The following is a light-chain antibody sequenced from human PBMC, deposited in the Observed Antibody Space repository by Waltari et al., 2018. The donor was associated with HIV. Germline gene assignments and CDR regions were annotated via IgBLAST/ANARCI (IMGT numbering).Light chain of an antibody. Sequence: QSVLTRPPSVSGAPGQRVTISCTGSTSNIGADYDLHWYQQIPGTAPKLLISGNKNRPSGVPDRFSASKSGTSASLTITGLQAEDEADYFCQSYDITLSASVVFGGGTKLTVL. CDR1: TSNIGADYD. CDR3: QSYDITLSASVV. J-gene: IGLJ2*01. CDR2: GNK. V-gene: IGLV1-40*01.